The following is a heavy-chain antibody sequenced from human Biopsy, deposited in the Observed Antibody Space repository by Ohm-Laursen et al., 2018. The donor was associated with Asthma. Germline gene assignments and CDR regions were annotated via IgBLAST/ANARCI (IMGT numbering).Heavy chain of an antibody. CDR2: INTDTGNP. V-gene: IGHV7-4-1*01. J-gene: IGHJ6*02. Sequence: ASVKVSCKASGYIFTTYTMNWVRQAPGQGLEWMGWINTDTGNPTYAQDFTGRFVFSLDTSVSTSYLQISSLKAEDTAVYYCARAAGDYYGSARPYGMDVWGQGTTVTVSS. CDR3: ARAAGDYYGSARPYGMDV. CDR1: GYIFTTYT. D-gene: IGHD3-10*01.